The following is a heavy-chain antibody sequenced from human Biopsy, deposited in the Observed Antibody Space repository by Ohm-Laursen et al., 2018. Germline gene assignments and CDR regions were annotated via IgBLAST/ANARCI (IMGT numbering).Heavy chain of an antibody. CDR1: GFSFSDYG. CDR2: IWCDGTNK. D-gene: IGHD3-16*01. J-gene: IGHJ6*02. Sequence: SLRLSCSASGFSFSDYGMHWVRQAPGRGLEWVAVIWCDGTNKYYAESVEGRFTISRDNSKNMVYLQMGSLTVEDTAVYYCAKVHDSGYYYYSMDVWGQGTTVTVSS. CDR3: AKVHDSGYYYYSMDV. V-gene: IGHV3-33*03.